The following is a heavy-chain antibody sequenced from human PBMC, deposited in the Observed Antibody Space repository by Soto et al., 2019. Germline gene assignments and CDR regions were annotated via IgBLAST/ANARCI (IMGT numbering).Heavy chain of an antibody. Sequence: PGGSLRLSCVASGFTFSSYGMHWVRQAPGKGLEWVALIWYDGSNKYYADSVKDRFTISRDNSKNTLYLQMNSLRAEDTAVYYCAREGPYSSSWSWVVSSFYYGMDVWGQGTTVTVSS. CDR1: GFTFSSYG. V-gene: IGHV3-33*01. CDR3: AREGPYSSSWSWVVSSFYYGMDV. J-gene: IGHJ6*02. CDR2: IWYDGSNK. D-gene: IGHD6-13*01.